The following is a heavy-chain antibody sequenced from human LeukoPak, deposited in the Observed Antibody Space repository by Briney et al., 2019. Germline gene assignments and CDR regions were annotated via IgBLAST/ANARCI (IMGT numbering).Heavy chain of an antibody. J-gene: IGHJ4*02. D-gene: IGHD2-15*01. V-gene: IGHV3-23*01. Sequence: GGSLRLSCAASGFTFTDYTMNWVRQAPGEGLEWVSGIIDVGDTYYADSVKGRFTISRDSSKNTLYLQMNSLRAEDTATYYCAKDYCRGGNCPLPFFDSWGQGTLVTVSS. CDR3: AKDYCRGGNCPLPFFDS. CDR1: GFTFTDYT. CDR2: IIDVGDT.